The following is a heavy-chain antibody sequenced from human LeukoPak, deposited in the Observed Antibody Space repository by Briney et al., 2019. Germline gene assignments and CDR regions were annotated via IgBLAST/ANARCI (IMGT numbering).Heavy chain of an antibody. V-gene: IGHV3-23*01. CDR3: TTAYCSSTSCFDY. CDR2: ISGSGGST. CDR1: GFTFSSYA. D-gene: IGHD2-2*01. J-gene: IGHJ4*02. Sequence: SGGSLRLSCAASGFTFSSYAMSWVRQAPGKGLEWVSAISGSGGSTYYADSVKGRFTISRDNSKNTLYLQMNSLRAEDTAVYYCTTAYCSSTSCFDYWGQGTLVTVSS.